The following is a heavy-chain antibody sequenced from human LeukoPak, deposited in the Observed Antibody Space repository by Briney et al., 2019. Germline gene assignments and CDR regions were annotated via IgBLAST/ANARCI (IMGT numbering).Heavy chain of an antibody. V-gene: IGHV5-51*01. CDR1: GYRFTSYW. CDR3: ARQTGYGGSWYGADY. Sequence: GESLKISCQGSGYRFTSYWIGWVRQTPGKGLEWMGVIYPGDSDTRYSPSFQGQVSISADKSITTAYLQWSSLKASDTAIYYCARQTGYGGSWYGADYWGQGTLVTVSS. J-gene: IGHJ4*02. CDR2: IYPGDSDT. D-gene: IGHD6-13*01.